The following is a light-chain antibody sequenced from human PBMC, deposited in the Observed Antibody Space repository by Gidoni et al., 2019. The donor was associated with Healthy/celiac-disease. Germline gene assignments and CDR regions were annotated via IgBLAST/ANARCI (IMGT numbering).Light chain of an antibody. J-gene: IGKJ2*01. CDR1: QSVLYSSNNKNY. Sequence: DIVMTQSPDSLAVSLGERATINGKSSQSVLYSSNNKNYLAWYQQKPGQPPKLLIYWASTRESGVPDRFSGSGSGTDFTLTISSLQAEDVAVYYCQQYYSTGKTFGQGTKLEIK. CDR3: QQYYSTGKT. CDR2: WAS. V-gene: IGKV4-1*01.